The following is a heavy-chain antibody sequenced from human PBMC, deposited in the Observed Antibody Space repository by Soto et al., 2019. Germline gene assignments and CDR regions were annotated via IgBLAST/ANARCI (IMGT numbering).Heavy chain of an antibody. D-gene: IGHD3-3*01. Sequence: GSLKISCKGSGYSFTSYWIGWVRQMPGKGLEWMGIIYPGDSDTRYSPSFQGQVTISADKSISTAYLQWNSLKASDTAMYYCARRSDFWSGYKAYGMDVWGQGTTVTVSS. CDR2: IYPGDSDT. CDR3: ARRSDFWSGYKAYGMDV. CDR1: GYSFTSYW. J-gene: IGHJ6*02. V-gene: IGHV5-51*01.